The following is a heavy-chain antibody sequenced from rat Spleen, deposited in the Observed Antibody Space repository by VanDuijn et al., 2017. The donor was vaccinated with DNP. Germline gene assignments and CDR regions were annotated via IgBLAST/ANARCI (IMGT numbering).Heavy chain of an antibody. V-gene: IGHV5-7*01. CDR1: GFTFSDYN. CDR3: ARQGAAHWFAY. Sequence: EVQVVESGGGLVQPGRSLKLSCAASGFTFSDYNMAWVRQAPKKGLEWVTTISYDGSGTYYRDSVKGRFTISRDNAKSNLYLQMDSLRSEDTATYYCARQGAAHWFAYWGQGTLVTVSS. CDR2: ISYDGSGT. J-gene: IGHJ3*01. D-gene: IGHD1-2*01.